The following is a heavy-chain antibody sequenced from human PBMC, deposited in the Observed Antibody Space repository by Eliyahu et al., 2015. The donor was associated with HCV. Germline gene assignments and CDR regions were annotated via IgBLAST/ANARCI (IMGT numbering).Heavy chain of an antibody. CDR1: GFNFGAYD. Sequence: EVQLVESGGGLVQPGGSLRLSCAASGFNFGAYDMHWVRQVTGKALEWGSAIASTGNTFYRGSVKGRFTISRDNAENSLSLQMTGLRAEDTAVYYCARGRMTAALHDAWFDPWGQGTLVTVSP. J-gene: IGHJ5*02. D-gene: IGHD6-13*01. CDR3: ARGRMTAALHDAWFDP. V-gene: IGHV3-13*01. CDR2: IASTGNT.